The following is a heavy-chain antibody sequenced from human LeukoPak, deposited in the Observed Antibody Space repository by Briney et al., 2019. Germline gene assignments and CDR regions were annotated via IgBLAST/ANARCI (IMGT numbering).Heavy chain of an antibody. CDR3: ARAIVGATTGTADY. CDR2: ISSSSGHI. V-gene: IGHV3-21*01. CDR1: GFTVSSNY. D-gene: IGHD1-26*01. Sequence: KPGGSLRLSCAASGFTVSSNYMSWVRQAPGKGLECVSSISSSSGHIYYADSVKGRFTISRDNAKNSLFLQMNSLRDEDTAVYYCARAIVGATTGTADYWGQGTLVTVSS. J-gene: IGHJ4*02.